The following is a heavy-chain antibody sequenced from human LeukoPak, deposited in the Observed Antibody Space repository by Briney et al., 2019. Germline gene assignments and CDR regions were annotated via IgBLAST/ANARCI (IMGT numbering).Heavy chain of an antibody. V-gene: IGHV3-53*01. Sequence: GGSLRLSCAASGFTFSSYWMHWVRHAPGKGLEWVSVIYGGGSTYYADSVKGRFTISRDTSKNTLYLQMNSLRAEDTAVYYCARDPGGGNSRLYWGQGTLVTVSS. CDR3: ARDPGGGNSRLY. CDR1: GFTFSSYW. D-gene: IGHD4-23*01. J-gene: IGHJ4*02. CDR2: IYGGGST.